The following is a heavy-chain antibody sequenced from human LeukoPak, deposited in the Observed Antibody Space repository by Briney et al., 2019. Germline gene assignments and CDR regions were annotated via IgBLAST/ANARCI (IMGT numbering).Heavy chain of an antibody. V-gene: IGHV5-51*01. CDR2: IYPIDSDT. Sequence: GGSLKISFKGSGYPFTNYWIAWVRPTPGKGLEWMGIIYPIDSDTRYSLSFRGQVTFSADKSISTAYLQWISLKDSDTAMYYCARPSAYGEDAFDVWGQGTMVTVSS. J-gene: IGHJ3*01. D-gene: IGHD2-21*01. CDR1: GYPFTNYW. CDR3: ARPSAYGEDAFDV.